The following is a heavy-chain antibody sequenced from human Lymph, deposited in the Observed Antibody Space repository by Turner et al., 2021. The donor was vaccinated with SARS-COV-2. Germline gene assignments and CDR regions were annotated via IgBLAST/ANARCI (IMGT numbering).Heavy chain of an antibody. CDR2: ILYDGSYK. CDR3: ARDYSSSSYLVSWFDP. V-gene: IGHV3-33*01. Sequence: QVHLVESGGGVVQPGGSLSLSWAASGFSFSSYGMHWVRQAPGKGLEWVAVILYDGSYKYYADSVKGRFTISRDNSKNTLYLQMNSLRAEDTAVYYCARDYSSSSYLVSWFDPWGQGALVTVSS. CDR1: GFSFSSYG. J-gene: IGHJ5*02. D-gene: IGHD6-6*01.